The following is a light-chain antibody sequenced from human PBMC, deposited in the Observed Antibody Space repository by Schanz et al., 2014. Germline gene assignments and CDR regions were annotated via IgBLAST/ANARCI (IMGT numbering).Light chain of an antibody. CDR3: CSYAGSSTLV. CDR2: DVS. J-gene: IGLJ3*02. CDR1: SSDVGNYNF. V-gene: IGLV2-23*02. Sequence: QSALTQPASVSGSPGQSITISCSGTSSDVGNYNFVSWYQQHPGKAPKLMLYDVSDRPSGVPDRFSGSKSGNTASLTVSGLQAEDEADYYCCSYAGSSTLVFGGGTKLTVL.